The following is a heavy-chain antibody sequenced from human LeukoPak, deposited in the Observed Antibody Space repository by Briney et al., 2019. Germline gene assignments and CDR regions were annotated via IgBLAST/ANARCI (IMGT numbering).Heavy chain of an antibody. CDR2: ISGRGGST. CDR1: GFIFSSYA. V-gene: IGHV3-23*01. J-gene: IGHJ4*02. D-gene: IGHD4-17*01. CDR3: ANYGRSNFDY. Sequence: PGGSLRLSCAASGFIFSSYAMSWVRQAPGKGLEWVSGISGRGGSTYYADSVKGRFTVSRDNSKNTLYLQMNSLRAEDTAVYYCANYGRSNFDYWGQGTLVTVSS.